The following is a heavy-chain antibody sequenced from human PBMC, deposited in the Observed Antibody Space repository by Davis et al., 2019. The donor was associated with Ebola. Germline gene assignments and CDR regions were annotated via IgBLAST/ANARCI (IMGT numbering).Heavy chain of an antibody. CDR3: ARDPSSGWLYGMDV. CDR2: IIPIFGTA. J-gene: IGHJ6*02. V-gene: IGHV1-69*06. CDR1: GGTFSSYA. D-gene: IGHD6-19*01. Sequence: AASVKVSCKASGGTFSSYAISWVRQAPGQGLEWMGGIIPIFGTANYAQKFQGRVTITADKSTSTAYMELSSLRSEDTAVYYCARDPSSGWLYGMDVWGQGTTVTVSS.